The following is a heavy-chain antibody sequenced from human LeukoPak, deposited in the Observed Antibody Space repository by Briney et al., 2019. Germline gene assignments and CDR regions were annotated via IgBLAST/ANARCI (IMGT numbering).Heavy chain of an antibody. Sequence: GASLKISCQGSGYSFTSYWIGWVRQMPGKGLEWMGIIYPGDSDTRFSPSFQGLVTISADKSISTAYLQRSSLKASDTGMYYCARLRDGYIDYWGQGSLVSVSS. V-gene: IGHV5-51*01. CDR1: GYSFTSYW. CDR3: ARLRDGYIDY. D-gene: IGHD5-24*01. CDR2: IYPGDSDT. J-gene: IGHJ4*02.